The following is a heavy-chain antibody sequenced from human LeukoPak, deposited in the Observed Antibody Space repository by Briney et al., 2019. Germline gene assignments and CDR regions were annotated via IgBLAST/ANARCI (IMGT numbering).Heavy chain of an antibody. CDR3: AKDKVRDSSGAFDY. D-gene: IGHD2-15*01. V-gene: IGHV3-21*04. J-gene: IGHJ4*02. CDR2: ISSSSSYI. CDR1: GFTFSSYT. Sequence: GSLRLSCAVSGFTFSSYTINWVRQAPGKGLEWVSSISSSSSYIYYADSVKGRFTISRDNAKNSLYLQMNSLRAEDTAVYYCAKDKVRDSSGAFDYWGQGTLVTVSS.